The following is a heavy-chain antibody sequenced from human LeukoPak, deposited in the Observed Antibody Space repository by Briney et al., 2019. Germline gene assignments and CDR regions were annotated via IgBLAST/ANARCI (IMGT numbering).Heavy chain of an antibody. CDR2: INPNSGGT. CDR3: ARDGILTGYYNVPNWFDP. J-gene: IGHJ5*02. V-gene: IGHV1-2*02. Sequence: ASVTVSCTASGYTFTGYYMHWVRQAPGQGLEWMGWINPNSGGTNYAQKFQGRVTMTRDTSISTAYMELSRLRSDDTAVYYCARDGILTGYYNVPNWFDPWGQGTLVTVSS. CDR1: GYTFTGYY. D-gene: IGHD3-9*01.